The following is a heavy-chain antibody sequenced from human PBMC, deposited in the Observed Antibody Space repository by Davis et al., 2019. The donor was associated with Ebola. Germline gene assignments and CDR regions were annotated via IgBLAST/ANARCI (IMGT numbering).Heavy chain of an antibody. J-gene: IGHJ6*02. CDR3: ARAPSWGYSYGTYYYYGMDV. V-gene: IGHV4-59*01. CDR1: GGSISSYY. CDR2: IYYSGST. D-gene: IGHD5-18*01. Sequence: SETLSLTCTVSGGSISSYYWSWIRQPPGKGLEWIGYIYYSGSTNYNPSLKSRVTISVDTSKNQFSLKLNSVTAADTAVYYCARAPSWGYSYGTYYYYGMDVWGQGTTVTVSS.